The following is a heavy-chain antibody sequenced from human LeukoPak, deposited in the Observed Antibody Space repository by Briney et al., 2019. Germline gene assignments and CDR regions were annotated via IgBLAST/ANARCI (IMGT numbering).Heavy chain of an antibody. CDR2: ISAYNGNT. V-gene: IGHV1-18*01. CDR1: GYTFTSYG. CDR3: ARTSPPPYYYDSSGYYYFDY. J-gene: IGHJ4*02. Sequence: GASVKVSCKASGYTFTSYGISWVRQAPGQGLEWMGWISAYNGNTNYAQKLQGRVTMTTDTSTSTAYMGLRSLRSDDTAVYYCARTSPPPYYYDSSGYYYFDYWGQGTLVTVSS. D-gene: IGHD3-22*01.